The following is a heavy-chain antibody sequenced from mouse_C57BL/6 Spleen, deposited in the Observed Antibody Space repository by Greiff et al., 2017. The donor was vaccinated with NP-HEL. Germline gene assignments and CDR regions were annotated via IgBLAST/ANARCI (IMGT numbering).Heavy chain of an antibody. CDR2: ISSGSSTI. J-gene: IGHJ2*01. D-gene: IGHD4-1*01. Sequence: EVKLVESGGGLVKPGGSLKLSCAASGFTFSDYGMHWVRQAPEKGLAWVAYISSGSSTIYYADTVKGRFTISRDNAKNTLFLQMTSLRSEDTAMYYCARPLTGGGYFDYWGQGTTLTVSS. V-gene: IGHV5-17*01. CDR1: GFTFSDYG. CDR3: ARPLTGGGYFDY.